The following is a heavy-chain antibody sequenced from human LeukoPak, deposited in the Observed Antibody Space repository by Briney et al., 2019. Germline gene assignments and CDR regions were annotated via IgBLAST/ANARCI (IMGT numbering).Heavy chain of an antibody. D-gene: IGHD3-22*01. J-gene: IGHJ4*02. CDR1: GYTFTSYG. CDR3: ARGVDYDSSGYYYFDY. Sequence: GASVKVSRKASGYTFTSYGISWVRQAPGQGLEWMGWISADNGNTTYAQKRQGRATMTTDTSTSTVYMELRSLRSDDTAVYYCARGVDYDSSGYYYFDYWGQGTLVTVSS. CDR2: ISADNGNT. V-gene: IGHV1-18*01.